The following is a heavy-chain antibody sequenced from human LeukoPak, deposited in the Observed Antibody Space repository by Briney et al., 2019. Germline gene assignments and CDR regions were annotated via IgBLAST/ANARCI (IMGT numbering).Heavy chain of an antibody. V-gene: IGHV4-61*02. Sequence: SETLSLTCTVSGGSISSGSYYWSWIRQPAGKGLEWIGRIYTSGSTNYNPSLKSRVTISVDTSKSQFSLKLSSVTAADTAVYYCARARTLNYDFWSGYYRGYAFDIWGQGTRVTVSS. D-gene: IGHD3-3*01. CDR3: ARARTLNYDFWSGYYRGYAFDI. J-gene: IGHJ3*02. CDR2: IYTSGST. CDR1: GGSISSGSYY.